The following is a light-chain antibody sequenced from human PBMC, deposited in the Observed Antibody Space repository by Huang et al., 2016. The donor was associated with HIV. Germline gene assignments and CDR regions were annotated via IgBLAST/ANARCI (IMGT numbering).Light chain of an antibody. J-gene: IGKJ2*01. CDR3: QQYHTWPPSYT. CDR1: QRVGTK. Sequence: IVMTQSPASVSVSPGERVTLSCRASQRVGTKIAWYFLRPCQAPQLRIYAASKRGTGIPGRFGGSGSGVEFNLAIAGLQCEDFAVYFCQQYHTWPPSYTFGQGTKLE. V-gene: IGKV3D-15*01. CDR2: AAS.